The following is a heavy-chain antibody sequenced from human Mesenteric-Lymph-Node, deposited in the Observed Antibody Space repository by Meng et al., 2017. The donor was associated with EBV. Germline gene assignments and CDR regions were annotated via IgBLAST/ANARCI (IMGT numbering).Heavy chain of an antibody. CDR2: INPRSGAT. V-gene: IGHV1-2*06. CDR3: SHTDYFDNTGHH. D-gene: IGHD3-22*01. CDR1: AYSYSGYY. J-gene: IGHJ4*02. Sequence: HVQVVQSGGEVKKPGSSVKVSCKASAYSYSGYYLHWVRQAPGQGLEWMGRINPRSGATSYAEKFQGRLAMTGDTSVSTAYMELASLRSDDTAVYFCSHTDYFDNTGHHWGQGTLVTVSS.